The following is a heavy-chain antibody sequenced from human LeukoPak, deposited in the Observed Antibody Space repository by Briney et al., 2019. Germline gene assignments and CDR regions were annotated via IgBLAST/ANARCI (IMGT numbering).Heavy chain of an antibody. CDR3: ARGYPQLVLGWFDP. Sequence: SETLSLTCAVYGGSFSGYYWSWIRQPPGKGLEWIGEINHSGSTNYNPSLKSRVTISVDTSKNQFSLKLSSVTAADTAVYYCARGYPQLVLGWFDPWGQGTLVTVSS. V-gene: IGHV4-34*01. CDR2: INHSGST. D-gene: IGHD6-13*01. J-gene: IGHJ5*02. CDR1: GGSFSGYY.